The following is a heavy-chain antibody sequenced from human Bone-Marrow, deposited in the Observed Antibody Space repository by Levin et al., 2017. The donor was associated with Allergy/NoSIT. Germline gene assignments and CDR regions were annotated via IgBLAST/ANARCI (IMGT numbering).Heavy chain of an antibody. J-gene: IGHJ4*02. Sequence: SQTLSLTCAVHDGSFSKYYWSWIRQPPGKGLEWIGEIQPSGSTYYSPSLTSRVSISADTSKNQVSLRLSSVTAADTAVYYCTRGKDHNKNGADWGQGTLVTVSS. D-gene: IGHD1-14*01. V-gene: IGHV4-34*01. CDR1: DGSFSKYY. CDR2: IQPSGST. CDR3: TRGKDHNKNGAD.